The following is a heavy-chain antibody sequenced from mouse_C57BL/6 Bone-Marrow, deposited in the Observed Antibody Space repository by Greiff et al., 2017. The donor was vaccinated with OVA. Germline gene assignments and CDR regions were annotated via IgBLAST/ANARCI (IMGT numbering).Heavy chain of an antibody. Sequence: VQLQQSGPELVKPGASVKISCKASGYTFTDYYMNWVKQSHGKSLEWIGDINPNNGGTSYNQKFKGKATLTVDKSSSTAYMELRSLTSEDSAVYDCASERLGLHGPYAMDDWGQGTSVTVSS. D-gene: IGHD2-4*01. J-gene: IGHJ4*01. CDR1: GYTFTDYY. CDR2: INPNNGGT. V-gene: IGHV1-26*01. CDR3: ASERLGLHGPYAMDD.